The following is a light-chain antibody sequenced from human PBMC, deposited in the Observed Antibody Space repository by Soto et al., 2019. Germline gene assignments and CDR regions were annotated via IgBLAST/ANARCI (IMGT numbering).Light chain of an antibody. J-gene: IGLJ1*01. CDR3: SSYTSSSLYV. CDR1: SSDVGGYNY. CDR2: EVS. Sequence: QSVLTQPASVSGSPGQSITISCTGTSSDVGGYNYVSWYQQHPGKAPKLMIYEVSNRPSGVSNRFSGSKSGNTASLPISGLQAEDEADYYCSSYTSSSLYVFGTGTKLTVL. V-gene: IGLV2-14*01.